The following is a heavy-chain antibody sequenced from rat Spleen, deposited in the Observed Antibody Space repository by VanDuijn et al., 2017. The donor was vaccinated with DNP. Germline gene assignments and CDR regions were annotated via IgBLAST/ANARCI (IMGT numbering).Heavy chain of an antibody. D-gene: IGHD1-12*01. CDR3: ARHRTIMPYYYAMDA. CDR1: GFIFRNYD. CDR2: INTGGGNT. Sequence: EVLLVESGGGLIQPGRSLKLSCTASGFIFRNYDMAWVRQAPTKGLEWVASINTGGGNTYYRDSVKGRFTISRDNAQSTLYLQMDSLRSEDTATYYCARHRTIMPYYYAMDAWGQGASVTVSS. J-gene: IGHJ4*01. V-gene: IGHV5S23*01.